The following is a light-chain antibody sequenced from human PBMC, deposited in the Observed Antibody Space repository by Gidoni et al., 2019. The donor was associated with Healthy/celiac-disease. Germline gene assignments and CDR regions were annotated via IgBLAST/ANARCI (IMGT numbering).Light chain of an antibody. CDR2: DVS. CDR3: SSYTSSSTVV. CDR1: SSDVGGYNY. V-gene: IGLV2-14*01. Sequence: QSALTQPASVSGSPGQSITISCTGTSSDVGGYNYVSWYQQHPGKAPKLMIYDVSIRPSGVSNRFSGSKSGNTASLTISGLQAEDEADYYCSSYTSSSTVVFGGGTKLPVL. J-gene: IGLJ2*01.